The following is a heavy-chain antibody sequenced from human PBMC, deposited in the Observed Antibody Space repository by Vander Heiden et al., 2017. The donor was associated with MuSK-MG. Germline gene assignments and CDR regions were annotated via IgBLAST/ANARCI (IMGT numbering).Heavy chain of an antibody. V-gene: IGHV3-21*01. Sequence: EVQLVESGGGLVKPGGSMRRSCAAYGFTFSRYRMNWVRQAQGKGMEWVSSISSSSSYIYYADSVKGRFTISRDNAKNSLYLQMNSLSAEDTAVYYCARDAGFYFDYYDGMDVWGEGPTV. CDR1: GFTFSRYR. CDR2: ISSSSSYI. J-gene: IGHJ6*02. CDR3: ARDAGFYFDYYDGMDV. D-gene: IGHD3-9*01.